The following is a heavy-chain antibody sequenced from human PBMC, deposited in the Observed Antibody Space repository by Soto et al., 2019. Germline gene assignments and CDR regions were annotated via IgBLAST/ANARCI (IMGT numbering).Heavy chain of an antibody. Sequence: QVQLVQSGPEVKNAGASVRVSCVASGYAFTSYGVNWVRQAPGQGLEWMGWIAPHSGRTTYLPKFQGRVTMTADVSTNTAYIELGSLTSDATGIYFCARAATGSYHSAYWGQGTVVTVSS. CDR2: IAPHSGRT. CDR1: GYAFTSYG. J-gene: IGHJ4*02. CDR3: ARAATGSYHSAY. D-gene: IGHD3-10*01. V-gene: IGHV1-18*04.